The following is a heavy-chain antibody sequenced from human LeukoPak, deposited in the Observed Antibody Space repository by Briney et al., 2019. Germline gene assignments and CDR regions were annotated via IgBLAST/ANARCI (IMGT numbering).Heavy chain of an antibody. V-gene: IGHV3-23*01. J-gene: IGHJ4*02. CDR1: GFTFSDYA. Sequence: GGSLRLSCAASGFTFSDYAMSWVRQALGKGLKWVSVISGSGGSTYNVDPVKGRFTISRDNSKNTLYLQMNSLRAEDTAVYYCAKSVESAVTTNPYFDYWGQGTLVTVSS. CDR2: ISGSGGST. CDR3: AKSVESAVTTNPYFDY. D-gene: IGHD4-17*01.